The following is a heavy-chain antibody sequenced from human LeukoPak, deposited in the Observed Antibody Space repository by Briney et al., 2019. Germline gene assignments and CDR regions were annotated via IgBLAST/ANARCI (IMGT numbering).Heavy chain of an antibody. CDR3: ARGKYSNGWYYFDY. CDR1: GVTVSSDY. D-gene: IGHD6-19*01. Sequence: GGSLRLSCAASGVTVSSDYMNWVRQAPGKGLEWVAVISSDGSNKNYADSVKGRFTISRDNSKNTLYLQMNSLRAEDTAVYYCARGKYSNGWYYFDYWGQGTLVTVSS. J-gene: IGHJ4*02. CDR2: ISSDGSNK. V-gene: IGHV3-33*08.